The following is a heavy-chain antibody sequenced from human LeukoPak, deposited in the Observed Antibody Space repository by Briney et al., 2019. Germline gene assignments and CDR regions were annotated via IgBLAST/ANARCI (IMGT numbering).Heavy chain of an antibody. CDR3: ASGESSFYGSGSYFDS. V-gene: IGHV3-21*01. Sequence: NPGGSLRLSCAASGFTFSSYSMNWVRQAPGKGLEWVSSIRPSSNHRYYTESVEGRFTISRNNPKNSLFLQMDSLRVEDTAVYYCASGESSFYGSGSYFDSWGQGILVTVSS. J-gene: IGHJ4*02. D-gene: IGHD3-10*01. CDR2: IRPSSNHR. CDR1: GFTFSSYS.